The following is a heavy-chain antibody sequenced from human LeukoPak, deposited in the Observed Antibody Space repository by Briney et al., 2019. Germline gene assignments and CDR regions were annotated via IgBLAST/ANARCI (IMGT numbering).Heavy chain of an antibody. CDR1: GGSISIYY. D-gene: IGHD5-12*01. CDR2: IYYSGST. CDR3: ARNIVATIFIPSQYYYYMDV. Sequence: SETLSLTCTVSGGSISIYYWSWIRQPPGKGLEWIGYIYYSGSTNYNPSLKSRVTISVDTSKNQFSLKLSSVTAADTAVYYCARNIVATIFIPSQYYYYMDVWGKGTTVTVSS. J-gene: IGHJ6*03. V-gene: IGHV4-59*01.